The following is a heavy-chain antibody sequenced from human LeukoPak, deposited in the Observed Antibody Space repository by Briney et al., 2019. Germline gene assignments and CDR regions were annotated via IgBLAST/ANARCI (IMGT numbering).Heavy chain of an antibody. D-gene: IGHD2-2*01. CDR1: EYSFTTYW. V-gene: IGHV3-23*01. CDR3: AKDRSSSTSCSNY. Sequence: GESLKISCKGSEYSFTTYWITWVRQAPGKGLEWVSGISGNGGSTSYADSVKGRFTISRDNSKNTLYLQMNSLRAEDTAVYYCAKDRSSSTSCSNYWGQGTLVTVSS. CDR2: ISGNGGST. J-gene: IGHJ4*02.